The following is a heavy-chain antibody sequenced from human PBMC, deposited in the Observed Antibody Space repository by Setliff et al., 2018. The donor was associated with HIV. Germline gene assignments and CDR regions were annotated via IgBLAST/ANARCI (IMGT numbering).Heavy chain of an antibody. CDR1: GFTFSSYA. V-gene: IGHV3-30*04. CDR2: ISYDGINK. D-gene: IGHD3-10*01. CDR3: ARALPFRTFGGFDP. J-gene: IGHJ5*02. Sequence: GGSLRLSCAASGFTFSSYAMHWVRQAPGKGLEWVAVISYDGINKYYADSVKGRFTISRDNSKNTVYLHMNSLKAEDTAVYYCARALPFRTFGGFDPWGQGTLVTVSS.